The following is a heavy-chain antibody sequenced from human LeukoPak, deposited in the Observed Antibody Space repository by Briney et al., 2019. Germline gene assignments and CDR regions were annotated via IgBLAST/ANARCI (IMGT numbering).Heavy chain of an antibody. CDR2: ISGSGGST. CDR3: ARRYSSGWYLDY. V-gene: IGHV3-23*01. D-gene: IGHD6-19*01. J-gene: IGHJ4*02. CDR1: GFTFSSYA. Sequence: GGSLRLSCAASGFTFSSYAMSWVRQAPGKGLEWVSAISGSGGSTYYADSVKGRFTISRDNTKNTLYLQMNSLRAEDTAVYYCARRYSSGWYLDYWGQGTLVTVSS.